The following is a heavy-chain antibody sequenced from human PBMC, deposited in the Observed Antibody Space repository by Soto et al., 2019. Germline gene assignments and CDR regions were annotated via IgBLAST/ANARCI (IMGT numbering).Heavy chain of an antibody. V-gene: IGHV4-39*01. CDR1: GGSISSSSYY. D-gene: IGHD6-19*01. CDR2: VYYSGTT. CDR3: ARRPMVGPVAENAFYI. J-gene: IGHJ3*02. Sequence: ETLSLTCSVSGGSISSSSYYWSWIRQSQGKGLEWIGSVYYSGTTYYNPSLKRRVTISVDTYNQFSLKLSSVTAADTAYYFCARRPMVGPVAENAFYIWGQGTRVTVSS.